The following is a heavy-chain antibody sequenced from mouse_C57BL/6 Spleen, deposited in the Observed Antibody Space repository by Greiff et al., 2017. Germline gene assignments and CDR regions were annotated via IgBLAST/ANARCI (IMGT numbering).Heavy chain of an antibody. J-gene: IGHJ1*03. V-gene: IGHV7-3*01. CDR3: ARWDWYFDV. CDR2: ISNKANGYTT. Sequence: EVQLVESGGGLVQPGGSLSLSCAASGFTFTDYYMSWVRQPPGKALEWMGFISNKANGYTTEYSASVKGRFSISRDNSQSILYLQMNALRSEDSATYYGARWDWYFDVWGTGPTVTFSS. CDR1: GFTFTDYY.